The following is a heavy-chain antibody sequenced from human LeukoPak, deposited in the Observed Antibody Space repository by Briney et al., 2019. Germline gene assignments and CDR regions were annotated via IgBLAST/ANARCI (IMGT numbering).Heavy chain of an antibody. D-gene: IGHD2-21*02. Sequence: PGGSPRLSCAASGFTFRSYAMHWVRQAPGKGLEWVAVISYDGSNKYYADSANGRFTISRDNSKNTLYLQMNSLRTEDMALYYCAKDLAVTANYYYGMDVWGQGTPVTVSS. V-gene: IGHV3-30-3*01. CDR2: ISYDGSNK. J-gene: IGHJ6*02. CDR3: AKDLAVTANYYYGMDV. CDR1: GFTFRSYA.